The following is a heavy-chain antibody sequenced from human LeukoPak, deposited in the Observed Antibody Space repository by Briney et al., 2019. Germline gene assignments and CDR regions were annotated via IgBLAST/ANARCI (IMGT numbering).Heavy chain of an antibody. CDR2: IYPGDSDT. J-gene: IGHJ3*02. D-gene: IGHD6-13*01. CDR3: ARTVAAAGVSDPDAFDI. Sequence: HGESLKISCKGSGYSFTSYWIGWVRQMPGKGLEWMGIIYPGDSDTRYSPSFQGQVTISADKSISTAYLQWSSLKASDTAMYYCARTVAAAGVSDPDAFDIWGQGTMVTVSS. V-gene: IGHV5-51*01. CDR1: GYSFTSYW.